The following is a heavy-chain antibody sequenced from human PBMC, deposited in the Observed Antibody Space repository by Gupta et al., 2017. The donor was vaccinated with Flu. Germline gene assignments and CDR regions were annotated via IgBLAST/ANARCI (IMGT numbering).Heavy chain of an antibody. CDR2: IKSDGSST. D-gene: IGHD3-22*01. CDR1: GFTFSSYW. J-gene: IGHJ4*02. Sequence: EVQLVESGGGLVQPGGSLSLSCAASGFTFSSYWMHWVGKAPGKGLVWVSRIKSDGSSTSYADSVKGRFTISRDNAKNTLYLQMNSLRAEDTAVYYCAREGPPQYYYDSSGYNPHFDYWGQGTLVTVSS. V-gene: IGHV3-74*01. CDR3: AREGPPQYYYDSSGYNPHFDY.